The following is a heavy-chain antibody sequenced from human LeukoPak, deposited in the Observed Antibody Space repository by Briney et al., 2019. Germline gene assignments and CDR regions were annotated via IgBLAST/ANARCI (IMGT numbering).Heavy chain of an antibody. CDR1: GYTFTGYY. CDR3: ARVMAYSDILTGYYFDY. J-gene: IGHJ4*02. Sequence: ASEQVSCKASGYTFTGYYMHWVRQAPGQGLEWMGWVNPCSGCTNYAQKFQGRVTMTRDTSISTVYMDLNRLTSDDTAVYYCARVMAYSDILTGYYFDYWGQGTLVTVSS. CDR2: VNPCSGCT. D-gene: IGHD3-9*01. V-gene: IGHV1-2*02.